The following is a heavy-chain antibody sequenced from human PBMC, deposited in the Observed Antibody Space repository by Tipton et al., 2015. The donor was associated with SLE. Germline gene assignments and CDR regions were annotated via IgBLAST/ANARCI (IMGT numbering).Heavy chain of an antibody. CDR1: GDSVSSSNNY. J-gene: IGHJ4*02. Sequence: GLVKPSETLSLTCTVSGDSVSSSNNYWAWIRQSPGQGLDWIGSIYYRGHTYYNPSLRSRVTISVDTSKNQFSLRLTSVTAADTAVYYCARDPYDSWSDYQATFDYWGQGTLVTVSS. CDR2: IYYRGHT. CDR3: ARDPYDSWSDYQATFDY. V-gene: IGHV4-39*07. D-gene: IGHD3-3*01.